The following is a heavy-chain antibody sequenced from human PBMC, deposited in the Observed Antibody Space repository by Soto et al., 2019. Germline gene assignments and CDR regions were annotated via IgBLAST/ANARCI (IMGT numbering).Heavy chain of an antibody. Sequence: ASVKVSCKASGYTFTSYAMHWVRQAPGQRLEWMGWINGGNGNTKYSQKFQGRVTITRDTSASTAYMELSSLRSEDTAVYYYARESSCSCNDYWGQGTLVTVSS. CDR3: ARESSCSCNDY. CDR1: GYTFTSYA. V-gene: IGHV1-3*01. D-gene: IGHD2-15*01. J-gene: IGHJ4*02. CDR2: INGGNGNT.